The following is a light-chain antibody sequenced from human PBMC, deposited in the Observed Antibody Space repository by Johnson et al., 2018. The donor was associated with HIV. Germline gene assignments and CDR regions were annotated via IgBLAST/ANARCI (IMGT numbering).Light chain of an antibody. CDR2: YNN. Sequence: QAVLTQPPSVSAAPGQRVNISCSGHSSNIENYFVSWYQQLPGAAPKLLIYYNNKRPSGIPDRFSGSKSGTSATLGITGLQTGDEADYYCGTWGGVFGTGTKVTVL. V-gene: IGLV1-51*01. CDR1: SSNIENYF. CDR3: GTWGGV. J-gene: IGLJ1*01.